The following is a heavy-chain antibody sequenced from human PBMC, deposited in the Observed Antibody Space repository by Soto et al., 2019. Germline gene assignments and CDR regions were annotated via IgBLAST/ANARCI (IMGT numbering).Heavy chain of an antibody. Sequence: EVQLVESGGDLVQPGRSLRLSCVTSGFTFDDFAMHWVRQAPGKGLEWVSGISWNSGSIGYADPVKGRFTISRDNAKNSLYLEINSLRTEDTALYYCAKTAPPYDSQGYYPFDIWGQGTMVSVSS. CDR2: ISWNSGSI. V-gene: IGHV3-9*01. CDR3: AKTAPPYDSQGYYPFDI. CDR1: GFTFDDFA. J-gene: IGHJ3*02. D-gene: IGHD3-22*01.